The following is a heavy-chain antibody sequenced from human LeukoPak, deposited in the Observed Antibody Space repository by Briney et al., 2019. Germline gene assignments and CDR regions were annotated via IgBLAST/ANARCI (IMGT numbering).Heavy chain of an antibody. CDR1: GFTFSTYG. CDR3: ASNIRDDYGY. Sequence: GGSLRLSCAATGFTFSTYGMHWVRQAPGKGLEWVSSISSSSSYIYYADSVKGRFTISRDNAKNSLYLQMNSLRAEDTAVYYCASNIRDDYGYWGQGTLVTVSS. V-gene: IGHV3-21*01. J-gene: IGHJ4*02. D-gene: IGHD4-17*01. CDR2: ISSSSSYI.